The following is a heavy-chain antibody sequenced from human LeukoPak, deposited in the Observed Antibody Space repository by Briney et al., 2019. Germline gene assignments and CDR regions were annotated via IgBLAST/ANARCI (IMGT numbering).Heavy chain of an antibody. V-gene: IGHV4-59*08. CDR2: IYYSGST. CDR1: GGSISSYY. Sequence: SETLSLTCTVSGGSISSYYWSWLQQPPGKGLEWLGYIYYSGSTNYNPSLKSRVTISVNTSKNQFSLKLSSVTAADTAVYYCARLRGYYDAFDIWGQGTMVTVSS. D-gene: IGHD3-22*01. CDR3: ARLRGYYDAFDI. J-gene: IGHJ3*02.